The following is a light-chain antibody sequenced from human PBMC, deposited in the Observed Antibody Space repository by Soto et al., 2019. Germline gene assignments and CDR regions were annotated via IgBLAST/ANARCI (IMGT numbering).Light chain of an antibody. V-gene: IGLV2-11*01. CDR3: CSYAGSFWV. CDR2: DVS. J-gene: IGLJ3*02. Sequence: QSVLTQPRSVSGSPGQSVTISCTGTSSDVGGYNYVSWYQQHPGKAPKLMIYDVSKRPSGVPDRFSGSKSGNTASLTSSGLQAEDEADYYCCSYAGSFWVFGGGTKLTVL. CDR1: SSDVGGYNY.